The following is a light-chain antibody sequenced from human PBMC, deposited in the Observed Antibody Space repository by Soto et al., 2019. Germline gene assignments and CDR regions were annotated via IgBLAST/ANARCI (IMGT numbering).Light chain of an antibody. Sequence: DIQMTQSPSTLSASVGDRVTITCRASQSISSWLAWYQQKQGKAPKVLIYKASSLESGVPSRFSGSGSVTEFTLTISSLQPDDLATYYCQQYNTYPWTFGQGTQVEI. V-gene: IGKV1-5*03. CDR3: QQYNTYPWT. CDR1: QSISSW. CDR2: KAS. J-gene: IGKJ1*01.